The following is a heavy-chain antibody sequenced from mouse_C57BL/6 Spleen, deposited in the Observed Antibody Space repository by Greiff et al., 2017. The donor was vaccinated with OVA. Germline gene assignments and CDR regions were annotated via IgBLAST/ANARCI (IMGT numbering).Heavy chain of an antibody. CDR1: GYTFTSYW. CDR3: ARTNDYDGTWFAY. J-gene: IGHJ3*01. Sequence: QVQLQQPGAELVMPGASVKLSCKASGYTFTSYWMHWVKQRPGQGLEWIGEIDPSDSYTNYNQKFKGKSTLTVDKSSSTAYMQLSSLTSEDSAVYYCARTNDYDGTWFAYWGQGTLVTVS. V-gene: IGHV1-69*01. D-gene: IGHD2-4*01. CDR2: IDPSDSYT.